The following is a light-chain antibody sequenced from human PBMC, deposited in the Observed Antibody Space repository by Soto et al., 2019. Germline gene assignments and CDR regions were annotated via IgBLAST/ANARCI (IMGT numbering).Light chain of an antibody. CDR3: QQFGTSPLWT. Sequence: EIVLTQSPGTLSFSPGARATLSCRARPSVNSNYLAWYQQNPGQAPRLLMYETSTRATGIPDRMSGSGSWTDFTLPISRLEPEDFAVYFCQQFGTSPLWTVGQGTKVDIK. V-gene: IGKV3-20*01. CDR2: ETS. J-gene: IGKJ1*01. CDR1: PSVNSNY.